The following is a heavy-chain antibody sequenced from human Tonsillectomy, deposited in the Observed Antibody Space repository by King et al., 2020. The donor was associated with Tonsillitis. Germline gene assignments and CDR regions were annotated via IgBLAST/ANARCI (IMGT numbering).Heavy chain of an antibody. D-gene: IGHD4-17*01. CDR2: VWYDGGNK. J-gene: IGHJ4*02. CDR3: ARGYLNGDYRLDY. V-gene: IGHV3-33*01. CDR1: GFTFSTYG. Sequence: VQLVESGGGVVQPGRSLRLSCAASGFTFSTYGMHWVRQAPGKGLEWVAVVWYDGGNKYYVDSVKGRFTISRDNSKNTLYLQMNSLRAEDTAGYYCARGYLNGDYRLDYWGQGTLVTVSS.